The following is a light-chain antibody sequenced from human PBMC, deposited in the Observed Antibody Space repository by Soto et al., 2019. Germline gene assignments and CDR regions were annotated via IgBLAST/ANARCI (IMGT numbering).Light chain of an antibody. CDR3: QQYNFWPPWT. J-gene: IGKJ1*01. CDR1: QSVSSN. V-gene: IGKV3-15*01. Sequence: EIVMTQSPATLSVSPGERATLSCRASQSVSSNLAWYQQKPGQAPRLLISGASTRATGIPGRFSGSGSGTEFTLTLSSLQSEDFGVYYCQQYNFWPPWTVGQGTKVEIK. CDR2: GAS.